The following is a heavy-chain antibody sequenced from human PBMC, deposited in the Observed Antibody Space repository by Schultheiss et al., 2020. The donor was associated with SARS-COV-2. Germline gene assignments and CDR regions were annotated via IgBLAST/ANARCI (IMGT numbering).Heavy chain of an antibody. CDR2: INSDGSST. V-gene: IGHV3-74*01. Sequence: GGSLRLSCAASGFTFSSYWMHWVRQAPGKGLVWVSRINSDGSSTSYADSVKGRFTISRDNAKNTLYLQMNSLRAEDTAVYYCARGPYQLLLRYDYYYGMDVWGQGTTVTVSS. CDR1: GFTFSSYW. J-gene: IGHJ6*02. CDR3: ARGPYQLLLRYDYYYGMDV. D-gene: IGHD2-2*01.